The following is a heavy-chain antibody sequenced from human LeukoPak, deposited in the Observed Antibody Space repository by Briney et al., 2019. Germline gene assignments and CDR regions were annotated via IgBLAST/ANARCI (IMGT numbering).Heavy chain of an antibody. CDR1: GFTFSSYS. CDR3: ARDPPLGYCSSTSCPHLDY. CDR2: ISSSSFI. V-gene: IGHV3-21*01. D-gene: IGHD2-2*01. Sequence: GGSLRLSCAASGFTFSSYSMNWVRQAPGKGLEWVSSISSSSFIYYADSLKARFTISRDNAKNSLYLQMNSLRAEDTAVYYCARDPPLGYCSSTSCPHLDYWGQGTLVTVSS. J-gene: IGHJ4*02.